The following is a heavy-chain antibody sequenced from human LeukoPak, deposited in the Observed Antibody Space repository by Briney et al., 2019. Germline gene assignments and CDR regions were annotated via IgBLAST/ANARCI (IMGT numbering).Heavy chain of an antibody. CDR2: IRQDGSGK. J-gene: IGHJ4*02. CDR1: GFMFNNYW. D-gene: IGHD3-10*01. CDR3: ARDKGFGGSSFDY. V-gene: IGHV3-7*01. Sequence: PGGSLRLSCVVSGFMFNNYWMSWVRQAPGEGLEWVATIRQDGSGKYFLDSVRGRFTISRDNAENSLYLQMNSLRAEDTAVYYCARDKGFGGSSFDYWGQGTLVTVSS.